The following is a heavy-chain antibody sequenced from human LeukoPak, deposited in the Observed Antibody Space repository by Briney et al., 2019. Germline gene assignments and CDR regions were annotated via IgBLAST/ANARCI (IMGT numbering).Heavy chain of an antibody. CDR3: ASSEYCSGGSCYLYYYYYGMDV. V-gene: IGHV4-39*01. D-gene: IGHD2-15*01. CDR2: IHYSGST. CDR1: GGSISSNRYY. J-gene: IGHJ6*02. Sequence: SETLSLTCTVSGGSISSNRYYWGWIRQPPGKGLEWIGSIHYSGSTYYNPSLKTRVTISEDTSKNQFSLKLSSVTAADTAVYYCASSEYCSGGSCYLYYYYYGMDVWGQGTTVTVSS.